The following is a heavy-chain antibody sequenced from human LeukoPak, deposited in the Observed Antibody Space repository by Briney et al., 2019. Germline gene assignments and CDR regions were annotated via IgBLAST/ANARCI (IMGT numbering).Heavy chain of an antibody. V-gene: IGHV3-66*01. D-gene: IGHD4-11*01. CDR1: GFTFSNYA. J-gene: IGHJ4*02. Sequence: GGSLRLSCAASGFTFSNYAMSWVRQAPGKGLEWVSIIYPGGSIYYADSVKGRFIISRDNSKNTLYLQMNSLRVEDTAVYYCAKDSVLQWGQGTLVTVSS. CDR3: AKDSVLQ. CDR2: IYPGGSI.